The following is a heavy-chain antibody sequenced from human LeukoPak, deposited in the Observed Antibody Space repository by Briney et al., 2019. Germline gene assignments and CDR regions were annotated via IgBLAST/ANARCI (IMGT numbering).Heavy chain of an antibody. CDR1: GFTFSSYG. D-gene: IGHD6-13*01. CDR3: ASQIAAAGTYLTPHY. J-gene: IGHJ4*02. Sequence: GGSLRLSCAASGFTFSSYGMHWVRQAPGKGLEWVAAISYDGSNKYYADSVKGRFTVSRDNSKNTLYLQLNSLRAEDTAVYYCASQIAAAGTYLTPHYWGQGTLVTVSS. V-gene: IGHV3-30*19. CDR2: ISYDGSNK.